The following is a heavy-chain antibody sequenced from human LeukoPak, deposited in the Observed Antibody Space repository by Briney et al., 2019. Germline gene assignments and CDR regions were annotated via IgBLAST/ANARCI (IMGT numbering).Heavy chain of an antibody. Sequence: AGGSLRLSCAASGFTFSNAWMCWVRQAPGKGLEWVGRIKSKTDGGTTDYAAPVKGRFTISRDDSKNTLYLQMNSLKTEDTAVYYCTTASYGDYAFDYWGQGTLVTVSS. CDR3: TTASYGDYAFDY. D-gene: IGHD4-17*01. CDR1: GFTFSNAW. J-gene: IGHJ4*02. CDR2: IKSKTDGGTT. V-gene: IGHV3-15*01.